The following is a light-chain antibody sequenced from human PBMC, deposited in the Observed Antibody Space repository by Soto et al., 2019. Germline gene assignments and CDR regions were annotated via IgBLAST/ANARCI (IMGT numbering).Light chain of an antibody. V-gene: IGLV2-23*01. CDR3: CSYAGSRTFV. CDR2: EGS. Sequence: QSALTQPASVSGSPEQSITISCTGTSSDVGAYNLVSWYQQHPGKAPRLIIYEGSKRPSGISHRFSGSKSDNTASLTISRLRAEDEAHYHCCSYAGSRTFVFGGGTKVTVL. CDR1: SSDVGAYNL. J-gene: IGLJ2*01.